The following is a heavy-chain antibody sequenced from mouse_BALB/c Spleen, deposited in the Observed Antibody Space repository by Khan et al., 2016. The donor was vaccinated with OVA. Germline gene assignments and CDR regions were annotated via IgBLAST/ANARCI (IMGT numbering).Heavy chain of an antibody. CDR2: MWSDGST. V-gene: IGHV2-6-1*01. J-gene: IGHJ4*01. CDR3: ARQPYYHYNIMDY. CDR1: GFSLTNYG. Sequence: QVQLKQLGPGLVAPSQSLSITCTISGFSLTNYGVHWIRQPPGKGLEWLVVMWSDGSTTYNSALKSRLTISKDNSKSQVFLKMNSLQTDDTAMYFCARQPYYHYNIMDYWGQGTSVTVSS. D-gene: IGHD2-10*01.